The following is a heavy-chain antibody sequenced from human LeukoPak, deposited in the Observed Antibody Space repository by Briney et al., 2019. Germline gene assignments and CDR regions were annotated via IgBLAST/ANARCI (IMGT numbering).Heavy chain of an antibody. Sequence: SETLSLTCTVSGGSISSYYWGWIRQPAGKGLEWIGRIYTSGSTNYNPSLKSRVTMSVDTSKNQFSLKLSSVTAADTAVYYCARSSIRGVINDYWGQGTLVTVSS. J-gene: IGHJ4*02. V-gene: IGHV4-4*07. CDR1: GGSISSYY. D-gene: IGHD3-10*01. CDR2: IYTSGST. CDR3: ARSSIRGVINDY.